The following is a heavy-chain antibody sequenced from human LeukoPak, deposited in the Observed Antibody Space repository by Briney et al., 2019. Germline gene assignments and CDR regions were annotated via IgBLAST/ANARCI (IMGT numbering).Heavy chain of an antibody. CDR3: ARGPITMIVVVNFDY. Sequence: PGGSLRLSCAASGFTFSSYSMNWVRQAPGKGLEGVSSISSSSSYIYYADSVKGRFTISRDNAKNSLYPQMNSLRAEDTAVYYCARGPITMIVVVNFDYWGQGTLVTVSS. CDR2: ISSSSSYI. D-gene: IGHD3-22*01. J-gene: IGHJ4*02. V-gene: IGHV3-21*01. CDR1: GFTFSSYS.